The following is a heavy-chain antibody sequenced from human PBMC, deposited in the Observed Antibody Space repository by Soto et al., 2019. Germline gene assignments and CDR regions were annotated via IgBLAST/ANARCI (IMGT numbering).Heavy chain of an antibody. D-gene: IGHD5-18*01. Sequence: GGSLRHSCAASGFTFSSYGMRWVRQAPGKGLEWVAVISYDGSNKYYADSVKGRFTISRDNSKNTLYLQMNSLRAEDTAVYYCAKDYTAMALYYYYYGMDVWGQGTTVTVSS. CDR2: ISYDGSNK. CDR1: GFTFSSYG. V-gene: IGHV3-30*18. CDR3: AKDYTAMALYYYYYGMDV. J-gene: IGHJ6*02.